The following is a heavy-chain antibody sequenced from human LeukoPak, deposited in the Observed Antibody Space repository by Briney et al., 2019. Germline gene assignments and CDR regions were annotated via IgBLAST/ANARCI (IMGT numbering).Heavy chain of an antibody. Sequence: GASVKVSCKASGYTFTHYAINWVRQAPGQGLEWMGWINTNTGNPTYAQGFTGRFVFSLDTSVSTAYLQVSSLKAEDTAVYYCARGIYDETNNGNYFDYWGQGTLVTVSS. CDR1: GYTFTHYA. V-gene: IGHV7-4-1*02. J-gene: IGHJ4*02. CDR3: ARGIYDETNNGNYFDY. D-gene: IGHD5/OR15-5a*01. CDR2: INTNTGNP.